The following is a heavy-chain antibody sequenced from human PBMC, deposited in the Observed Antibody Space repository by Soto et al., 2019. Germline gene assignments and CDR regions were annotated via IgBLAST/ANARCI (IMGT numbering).Heavy chain of an antibody. D-gene: IGHD2-21*02. CDR3: ARVLRGVTATYYYYYGMDV. CDR1: GGSFSGYY. Sequence: SETLSLTCAVYGGSFSGYYWSWIRQPPGKGLEWIGEINHSGSTNYNPSLKSRVTISVDTSKNQFSLKLSSVTAADTAVYYCARVLRGVTATYYYYYGMDVWGQGTTVT. CDR2: INHSGST. J-gene: IGHJ6*02. V-gene: IGHV4-34*01.